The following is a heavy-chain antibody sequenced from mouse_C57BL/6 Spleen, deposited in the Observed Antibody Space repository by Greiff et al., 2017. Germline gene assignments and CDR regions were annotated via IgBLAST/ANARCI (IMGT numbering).Heavy chain of an antibody. CDR1: GYTFTSYG. V-gene: IGHV1-81*01. D-gene: IGHD1-1*01. CDR2: IYPRSGNT. CDR3: ARRDYGSSFYAMDY. Sequence: VQLQQSGAELARPGASVKLSCKASGYTFTSYGLSWVKQRTGQGLEWIGEIYPRSGNTYYNEKFKGKATLTADKSSSTAYMELRSLTSEDSAVYFGARRDYGSSFYAMDYWGQGTSVTVSS. J-gene: IGHJ4*01.